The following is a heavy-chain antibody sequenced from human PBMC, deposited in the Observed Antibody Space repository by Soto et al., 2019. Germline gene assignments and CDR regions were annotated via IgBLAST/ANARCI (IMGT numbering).Heavy chain of an antibody. CDR1: GYTFTSYY. V-gene: IGHV1-46*01. CDR2: INPSGGST. J-gene: IGHJ4*02. Sequence: ASVKVSCKASGYTFTSYYMHWVRQAPGQGLEWMGIINPSGGSTSYAQKFQGRVTMTRDTSTSTVYMELSSLRSEDTAVYYCAREGENCSGGSCTIDYWGQGTLVTVSS. CDR3: AREGENCSGGSCTIDY. D-gene: IGHD2-15*01.